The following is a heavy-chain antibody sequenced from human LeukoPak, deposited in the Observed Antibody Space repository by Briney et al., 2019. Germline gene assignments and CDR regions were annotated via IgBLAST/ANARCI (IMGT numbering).Heavy chain of an antibody. J-gene: IGHJ4*02. CDR1: GGSISSSSYY. CDR2: IYYSGST. CDR3: ARAVYDILTGYYIYFDY. Sequence: SETLSLTCTVSGGSISSSSYYWGWIRQPPGKGLEWIGSIYYSGSTNYNPSLKSRVTISVDTSKNQFSLKLSSVTAADTAVYYCARAVYDILTGYYIYFDYWGQGTLVTVSS. V-gene: IGHV4-39*07. D-gene: IGHD3-9*01.